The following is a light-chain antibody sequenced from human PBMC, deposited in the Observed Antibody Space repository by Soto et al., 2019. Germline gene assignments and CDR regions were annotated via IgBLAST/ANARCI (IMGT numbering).Light chain of an antibody. CDR1: QGISSY. CDR2: AAS. J-gene: IGKJ4*01. V-gene: IGKV1-8*01. CDR3: QQYYSYPQVT. Sequence: AIRMTQSPSSFSASTGDRVTITCRASQGISSYLAWYQQKPGKAPKLLIYAASTLQSGVPSRFSGSGSGTDFTLTISCLQSEDFATYYCQQYYSYPQVTFGGGTKVVIK.